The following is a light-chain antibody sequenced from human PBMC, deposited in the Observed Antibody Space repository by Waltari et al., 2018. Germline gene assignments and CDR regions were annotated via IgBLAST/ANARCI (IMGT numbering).Light chain of an antibody. V-gene: IGKV3-11*01. CDR3: QERSNWPPT. CDR1: QSVDSY. Sequence: EIVLTQSPATLSLSPGERATLSCRASQSVDSYLAWYQQKPGQAPRLLIYDASDRATGIPARFSGSGSGTDFTLTISSLEPEDFALHYCQERSNWPPTFGQGTKLEIK. J-gene: IGKJ2*01. CDR2: DAS.